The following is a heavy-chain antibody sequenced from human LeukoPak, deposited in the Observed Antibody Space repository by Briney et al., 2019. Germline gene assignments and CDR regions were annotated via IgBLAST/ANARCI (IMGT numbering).Heavy chain of an antibody. CDR2: IYHSGST. J-gene: IGHJ6*03. CDR3: ARRASSSSYHYYYYYYMDV. CDR1: GYSISSGYY. D-gene: IGHD6-6*01. Sequence: PSETLSLTCTVSGYSISSGYYWGWIRQPPGKGLEWIGSIYHSGSTYYNPSLKSRVTISVDTSKNQFSLKLSSVTAADTAVYYCARRASSSSYHYYYYYYMDVWGKGTTVTVSS. V-gene: IGHV4-38-2*02.